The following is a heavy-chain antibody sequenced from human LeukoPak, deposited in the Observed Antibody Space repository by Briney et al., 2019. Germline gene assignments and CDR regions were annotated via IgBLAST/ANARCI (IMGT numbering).Heavy chain of an antibody. D-gene: IGHD4-17*01. J-gene: IGHJ4*02. CDR3: AKDLYGDATNY. CDR1: GFTFSSYG. V-gene: IGHV3-23*01. Sequence: GGSLRLSCAASGFTFSSYGMSWVRQAPGKGLEWVSSISGSGGTTYYADSVKGRFTISRDNPKNTLYLQMNSLRAEDTAGYYCAKDLYGDATNYWGQGTLVTVSS. CDR2: ISGSGGTT.